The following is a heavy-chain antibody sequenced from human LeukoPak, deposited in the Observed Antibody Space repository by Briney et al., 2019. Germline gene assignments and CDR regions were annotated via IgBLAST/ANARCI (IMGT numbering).Heavy chain of an antibody. CDR1: GGTFSSYA. J-gene: IGHJ6*02. CDR2: IIPIFGTA. D-gene: IGHD5-24*01. V-gene: IGHV1-69*13. CDR3: AQGDGYNIPYYYYYGMDV. Sequence: SVKVSCKASGGTFSSYAISWVRQAPGQGLEWMGGIIPIFGTANYAQKFQGRVTITADESTSTAYMELSSLRSEDTAVYYCAQGDGYNIPYYYYYGMDVWGQGTTVTVSS.